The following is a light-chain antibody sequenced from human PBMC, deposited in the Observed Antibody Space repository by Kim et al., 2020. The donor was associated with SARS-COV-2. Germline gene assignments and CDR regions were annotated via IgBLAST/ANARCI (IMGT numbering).Light chain of an antibody. V-gene: IGKV4-1*01. CDR3: QQYYSTPPT. CDR2: WAS. J-gene: IGKJ2*01. Sequence: ATINCKSSQSVLYSSNNKNYLAWYQQKPGQPPKLLIYWASTRESGVPDRVSGSGSGTDFTLTISSLQAEDVAVYYCQQYYSTPPTFGQGTKLEI. CDR1: QSVLYSSNNKNY.